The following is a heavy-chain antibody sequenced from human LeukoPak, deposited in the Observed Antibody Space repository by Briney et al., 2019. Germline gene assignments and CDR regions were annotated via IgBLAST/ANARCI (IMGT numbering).Heavy chain of an antibody. J-gene: IGHJ6*03. V-gene: IGHV4-34*01. CDR2: INHRGST. Sequence: SETLSLTCAVYGGSFSGYYWSWIRQPPGKGLEWIGEINHRGSTNYNPSLKSRVTISVDTSKNQFSLKLSSVTAADTAVYYCARGYYYMDVWGKGTTVTVSS. CDR3: ARGYYYMDV. CDR1: GGSFSGYY.